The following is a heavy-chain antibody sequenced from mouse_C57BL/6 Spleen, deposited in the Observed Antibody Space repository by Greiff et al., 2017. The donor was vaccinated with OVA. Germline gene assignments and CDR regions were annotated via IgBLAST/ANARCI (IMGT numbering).Heavy chain of an antibody. J-gene: IGHJ2*01. D-gene: IGHD1-1*01. CDR1: GYAFTNYL. CDR3: ARSPSPRESYDSGWDY. Sequence: QVQLQQSGAELVRPGTSVKVSCKASGYAFTNYLIEWVKQRPGQGLEWIGVINPGSGGTNYNEKFKGKATLTADKSSSTAYMQLSSLTSEDSAVYFCARSPSPRESYDSGWDYWGQGTTLTVSS. V-gene: IGHV1-54*01. CDR2: INPGSGGT.